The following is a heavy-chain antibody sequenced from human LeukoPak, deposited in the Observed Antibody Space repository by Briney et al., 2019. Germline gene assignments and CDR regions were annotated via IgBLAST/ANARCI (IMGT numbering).Heavy chain of an antibody. V-gene: IGHV1-8*01. CDR3: GRGRNWFDP. Sequence: ASVKVSCKASGYTFNSYEINWVRQATGQGLEWMGWMTPYNGNTDYAQKFQGRVTMTRNTSITTAYMELSSLRSEDTAVYYCGRGRNWFDPWGRGTLVTVSS. CDR1: GYTFNSYE. J-gene: IGHJ5*02. CDR2: MTPYNGNT.